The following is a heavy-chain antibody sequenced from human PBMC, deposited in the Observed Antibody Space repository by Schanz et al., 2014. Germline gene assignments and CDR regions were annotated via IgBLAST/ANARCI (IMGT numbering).Heavy chain of an antibody. CDR1: GGSISSGGYS. Sequence: QVPLQESGPGLVKPSQTLSLTCAVSGGSISSGGYSWNWIRQPPGKGLEWIVYIYYSGSTYYNPSLKSRVTISVDTSKTQFPLKLSSVTAADTAVYYCARGGRTTYNYYYGMDVWGQGTTVTVSS. J-gene: IGHJ6*02. V-gene: IGHV4-30-4*07. CDR3: ARGGRTTYNYYYGMDV. D-gene: IGHD1-1*01. CDR2: IYYSGST.